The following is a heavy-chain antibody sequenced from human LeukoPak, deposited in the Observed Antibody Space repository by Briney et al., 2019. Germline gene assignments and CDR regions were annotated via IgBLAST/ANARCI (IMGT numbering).Heavy chain of an antibody. CDR2: ISAYNGNT. D-gene: IGHD4-23*01. J-gene: IGHJ6*02. V-gene: IGHV1-18*01. CDR1: GYTFASYG. Sequence: ASVTVFCTASGYTFASYGISWVRQAPGQGLEWMGWISAYNGNTNYAQKLQGRVTMTTDTSTSTAYMELRSLRSDDTAVYYCARGPPGTVVPYYYYYGMDVWGQGTTVTVSS. CDR3: ARGPPGTVVPYYYYYGMDV.